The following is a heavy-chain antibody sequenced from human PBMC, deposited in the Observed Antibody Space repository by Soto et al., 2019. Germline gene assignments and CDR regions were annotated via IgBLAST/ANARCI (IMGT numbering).Heavy chain of an antibody. CDR1: GFRFSLFW. D-gene: IGHD3-3*01. J-gene: IGHJ6*02. Sequence: GGSLRLSCAASGFRFSLFWMSWVRQTPGKGLEWVANINEDGSEKFFADSVKGRFTISRDNAKNSLSLQMNSLRAEDTAVYYCARVVVHYDFWSGISSNYYYGMDVRGQGTTVTVSS. V-gene: IGHV3-7*01. CDR3: ARVVVHYDFWSGISSNYYYGMDV. CDR2: INEDGSEK.